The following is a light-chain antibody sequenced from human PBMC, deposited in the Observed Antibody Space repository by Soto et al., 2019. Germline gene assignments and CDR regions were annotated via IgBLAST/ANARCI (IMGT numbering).Light chain of an antibody. V-gene: IGLV2-14*01. CDR2: EVS. CDR3: SSYTSSSKGV. J-gene: IGLJ2*01. Sequence: QSALTQPASVSGSPGQSITISCTGTSSDVGGYNYVSWYQQHPDKAPKLMIYEVSNRPSGVSNRFSGSKSGNTASLTISGLQAEDEADYYCSSYTSSSKGVFGGGTKVTVL. CDR1: SSDVGGYNY.